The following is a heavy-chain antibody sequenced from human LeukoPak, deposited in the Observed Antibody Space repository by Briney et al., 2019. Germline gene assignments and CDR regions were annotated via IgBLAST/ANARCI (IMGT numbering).Heavy chain of an antibody. CDR1: GGTFSSYA. Sequence: SVKVSRKASGGTFSSYAISWVRQAPGQGLEWMGGIIPIFGTANYAQKFQGRVTITTDESTSTAYMELSSLRSEDTAVYYCARDPAWDCSGGSCYSGLDYWGQGTLVTVSS. V-gene: IGHV1-69*05. CDR3: ARDPAWDCSGGSCYSGLDY. J-gene: IGHJ4*02. CDR2: IIPIFGTA. D-gene: IGHD2-15*01.